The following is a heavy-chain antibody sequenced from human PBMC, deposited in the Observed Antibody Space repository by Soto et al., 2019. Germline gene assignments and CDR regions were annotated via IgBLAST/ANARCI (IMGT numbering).Heavy chain of an antibody. J-gene: IGHJ4*02. V-gene: IGHV4-34*01. Sequence: SETLSLTCAVYGGSFSGYYLSWIRQPPGKGLEWIGEINHSGSTNYNPSLKSRVTKSVDTSKNQFSLRLSSVTAADTAVDYCARCHDYYGSGSYYRPCYFDYWGQGTLVTVSS. CDR2: INHSGST. D-gene: IGHD3-10*01. CDR1: GGSFSGYY. CDR3: ARCHDYYGSGSYYRPCYFDY.